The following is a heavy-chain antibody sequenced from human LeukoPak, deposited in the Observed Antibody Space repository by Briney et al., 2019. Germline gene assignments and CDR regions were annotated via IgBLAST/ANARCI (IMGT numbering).Heavy chain of an antibody. CDR1: YW. CDR2: IDPSDSYT. Sequence: YWISWVRQMPGKGLEWMGRIDPSDSYTKYSPSFQGHVTISTDRSISTAYLQWSSLKASDTAMYYCAIYQVGYYSDYWGQGTLVTVSS. J-gene: IGHJ4*02. V-gene: IGHV5-10-1*01. D-gene: IGHD1-26*01. CDR3: AIYQVGYYSDY.